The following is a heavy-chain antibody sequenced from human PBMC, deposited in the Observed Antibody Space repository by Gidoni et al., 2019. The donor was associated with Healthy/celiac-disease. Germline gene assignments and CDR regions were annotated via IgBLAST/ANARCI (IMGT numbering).Heavy chain of an antibody. D-gene: IGHD5-12*01. J-gene: IGHJ5*02. V-gene: IGHV3-48*04. CDR1: GFTFSSYS. CDR3: AREMATITAHNWFDP. Sequence: EVQLVESGGGLVQPGGSLSLSCAASGFTFSSYSMNWVRQAPGKGLEWVSYISSSSSTIYYADSVKGRFTISRDNAKNSLYLQMNSLRAEDTAVYYCAREMATITAHNWFDPWGQGTLVTVSS. CDR2: ISSSSSTI.